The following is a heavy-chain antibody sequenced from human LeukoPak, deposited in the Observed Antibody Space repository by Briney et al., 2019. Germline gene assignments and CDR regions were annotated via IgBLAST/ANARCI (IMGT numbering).Heavy chain of an antibody. CDR3: ARDQRNHYYGSGSPFDY. J-gene: IGHJ4*02. V-gene: IGHV3-7*01. D-gene: IGHD3-10*01. CDR1: GFTFSSYW. Sequence: GGSLRLSCAASGFTFSSYWMSWVRQAPGKGLEWVANIKQDGSEKYYVDSVKGRFTISRDNAKNSLYLQMNSLRAEDTAVYYCARDQRNHYYGSGSPFDYWGQGTLVTVSS. CDR2: IKQDGSEK.